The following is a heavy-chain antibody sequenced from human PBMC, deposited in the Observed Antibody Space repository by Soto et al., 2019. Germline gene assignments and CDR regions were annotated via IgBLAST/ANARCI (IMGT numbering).Heavy chain of an antibody. CDR2: IYHSGST. CDR3: ARDRGGYDSSGYYQY. V-gene: IGHV4-4*02. D-gene: IGHD3-22*01. Sequence: SETLSLTCAVSGGSISSSNWCSWVRQPPGKGLEWSGEIYHSGSTNYNPSLKSRLTISVDKSKNQFSLKLSSVPAADTAVYYCARDRGGYDSSGYYQYWGHGNLVTVSS. J-gene: IGHJ4*01. CDR1: GGSISSSNW.